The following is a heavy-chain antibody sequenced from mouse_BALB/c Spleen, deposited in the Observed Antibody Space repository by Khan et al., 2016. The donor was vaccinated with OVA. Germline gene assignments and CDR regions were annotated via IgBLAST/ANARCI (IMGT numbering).Heavy chain of an antibody. CDR3: TRPPHFSYVLVY. V-gene: IGHV9-3-1*01. Sequence: QVQLKQSGPELKKPGETVKISCKASGYTFTNYGMNWVKQAPGKALKWMGWISTYTGEPTYADDFKGRFAFSLETSASPAYLQINNLKNEDTATYFCTRPPHFSYVLVYWGQGTSVTVSS. CDR1: GYTFTNYG. CDR2: ISTYTGEP. J-gene: IGHJ4*01.